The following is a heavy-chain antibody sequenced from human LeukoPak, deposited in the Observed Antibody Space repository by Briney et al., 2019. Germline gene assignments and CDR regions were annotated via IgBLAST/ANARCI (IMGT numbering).Heavy chain of an antibody. D-gene: IGHD1-26*01. CDR3: ARVPVYSGTYFDY. Sequence: SETLSLTCTVSGGSISSGDYYWSWLRQPPGKGLEWIGYIYYSGSTYFNPSLKSRVTISAETSKNQFSLKLSSVTAADTAVYYCARVPVYSGTYFDYWGQGTLVTVSS. CDR1: GGSISSGDYY. CDR2: IYYSGST. J-gene: IGHJ4*02. V-gene: IGHV4-30-4*01.